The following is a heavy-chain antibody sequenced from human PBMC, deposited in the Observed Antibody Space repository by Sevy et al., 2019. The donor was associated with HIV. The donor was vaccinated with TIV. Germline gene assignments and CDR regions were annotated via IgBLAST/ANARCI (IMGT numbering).Heavy chain of an antibody. V-gene: IGHV3-30*18. D-gene: IGHD6-13*01. J-gene: IGHJ6*02. Sequence: GGSLRLSCAAAGFTFSRYGMHWARQAPGKGLEWVAVISNDGSDKEYAESVKGRFTVSRDNSKDTVYLQMNSLRLEDKAVYYCANSRGRYEGSSWLYYYYIMDVWGQGTTATVSS. CDR3: ANSRGRYEGSSWLYYYYIMDV. CDR1: GFTFSRYG. CDR2: ISNDGSDK.